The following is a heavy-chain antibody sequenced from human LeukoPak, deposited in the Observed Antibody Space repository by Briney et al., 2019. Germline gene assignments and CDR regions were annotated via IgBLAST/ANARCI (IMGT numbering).Heavy chain of an antibody. CDR2: IRTTAEGAKYA. Sequence: GSLRLSCATSGFSFTDYPMNWVRQAPGKGLEWISNIRTTAEGAKYAYYADSVKGRFTISRDNAENSLYLQMNSLRAEDTAVYYCARDRRYSSSSWDYWGQGTLVTVSS. J-gene: IGHJ4*02. V-gene: IGHV3-21*05. CDR3: ARDRRYSSSSWDY. CDR1: GFSFTDYP. D-gene: IGHD6-6*01.